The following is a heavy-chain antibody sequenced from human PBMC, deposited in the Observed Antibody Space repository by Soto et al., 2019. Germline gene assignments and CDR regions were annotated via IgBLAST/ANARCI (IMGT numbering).Heavy chain of an antibody. CDR3: ANFPYYDSSGYYNDY. CDR1: GFTFSSYG. D-gene: IGHD3-22*01. J-gene: IGHJ4*02. V-gene: IGHV3-30*18. CDR2: ISYDGSNK. Sequence: GGSLRLSCAASGFTFSSYGMHWVRQAPGKGLEWVAVISYDGSNKYYADSVKGRFTISRDNSKNTLYLQMNSLRAEDTAVYYCANFPYYDSSGYYNDYWGQGTLVTVSS.